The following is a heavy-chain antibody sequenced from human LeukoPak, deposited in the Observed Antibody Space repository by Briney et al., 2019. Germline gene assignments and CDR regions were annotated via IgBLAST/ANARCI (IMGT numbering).Heavy chain of an antibody. CDR3: AKDRTVGASYWYFDL. D-gene: IGHD1-26*01. J-gene: IGHJ2*01. Sequence: GGSLRLSCAASGFTFSSYGMHWVRQAPGKGLEWVAVISYDGSNKYYADSVKGRFTISRDSSRNTLFLHMNTLRAEDTAIYYCAKDRTVGASYWYFDLWGRGTLVTVSS. V-gene: IGHV3-30*18. CDR1: GFTFSSYG. CDR2: ISYDGSNK.